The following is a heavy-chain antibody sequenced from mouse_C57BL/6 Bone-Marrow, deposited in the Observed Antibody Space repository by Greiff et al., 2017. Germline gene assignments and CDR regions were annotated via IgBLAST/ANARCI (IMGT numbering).Heavy chain of an antibody. CDR2: ISNGGGST. CDR3: ARHAYYSNLYAMDY. J-gene: IGHJ4*01. V-gene: IGHV5-12*01. CDR1: GFTFSDYY. D-gene: IGHD2-5*01. Sequence: EVMLVESGGGLVQPGGSLKLSCAASGFTFSDYYMYWVRQTPEKRLEWVAYISNGGGSTYYPDTVKGRFTISRDNAKNTLYLQMSRLKSEDTAMYYCARHAYYSNLYAMDYWGQGTSVTVSS.